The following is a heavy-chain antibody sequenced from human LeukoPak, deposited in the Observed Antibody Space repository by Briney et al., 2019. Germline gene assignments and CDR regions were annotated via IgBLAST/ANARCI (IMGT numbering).Heavy chain of an antibody. CDR2: ISAYNGNT. Sequence: ASVKVSCKAACYTFTSYGISWVRQAAGQGLEWMGGISAYNGNTNSAQKLQRRVTMTTDTSTSTAYMALRSLRSDDTAVYYCARDLVLRKGGYCSGGSCYSAAGYWGQGSLVTVSS. V-gene: IGHV1-18*01. CDR1: CYTFTSYG. D-gene: IGHD2-15*01. CDR3: ARDLVLRKGGYCSGGSCYSAAGY. J-gene: IGHJ4*02.